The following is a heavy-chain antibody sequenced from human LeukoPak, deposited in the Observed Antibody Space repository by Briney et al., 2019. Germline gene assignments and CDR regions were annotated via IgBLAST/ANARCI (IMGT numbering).Heavy chain of an antibody. CDR1: GGSISSYY. J-gene: IGHJ4*02. D-gene: IGHD3-9*01. Sequence: PSETLSLTCTVSGGSISSYYWIWIRQPPGKGLEWIGYIYYSGSTNYNPSLKSRVTISVDTSKNQFSLKLSSVTAADTAVYYCARGSIKNFDYWGQGTLVTVSS. V-gene: IGHV4-59*01. CDR2: IYYSGST. CDR3: ARGSIKNFDY.